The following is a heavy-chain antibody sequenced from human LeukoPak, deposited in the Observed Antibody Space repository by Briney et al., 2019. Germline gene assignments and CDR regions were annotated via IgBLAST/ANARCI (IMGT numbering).Heavy chain of an antibody. CDR3: ARSGYYYDSSGYYGGPFDY. V-gene: IGHV4-59*01. CDR2: IYYSGST. J-gene: IGHJ4*02. Sequence: SETLSLTCTVSGGSISSYYWSWIRQPPGKGLEWIGYIYYSGSTNYNPSLKSRVTISVDTSKNQFSLKLSSETAADTAVYYCARSGYYYDSSGYYGGPFDYWGQGTLVTVSS. CDR1: GGSISSYY. D-gene: IGHD3-22*01.